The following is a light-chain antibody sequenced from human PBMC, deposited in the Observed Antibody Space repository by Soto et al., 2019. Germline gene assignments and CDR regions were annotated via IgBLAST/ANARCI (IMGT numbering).Light chain of an antibody. CDR1: ETVATN. Sequence: EVVMTQSPATLSASPGERATLSCWASETVATNLAWYQQKPGQAPMLLISGASTSAAGISARFRGSGSGTEFTLAKSSLRSEASCISDCQQYCECTPMTSGQGKKVEI. J-gene: IGKJ1*01. CDR3: QQYCECTPMT. V-gene: IGKV3-15*01. CDR2: GAS.